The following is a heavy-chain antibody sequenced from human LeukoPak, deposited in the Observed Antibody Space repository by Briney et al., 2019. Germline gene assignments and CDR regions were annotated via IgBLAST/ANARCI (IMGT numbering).Heavy chain of an antibody. CDR1: GFTFSNYN. CDR3: ARDSPYGTAGY. CDR2: ISSSSSYI. V-gene: IGHV3-21*01. D-gene: IGHD2-8*02. J-gene: IGHJ4*02. Sequence: AGSLRLSCAASGFTFSNYNMNWFRQAPGKGLLWFSCISSSSSYIYYADSVKARFTISRDNTKNSLYLQMNSLRAEDTAVYYCARDSPYGTAGYWGQGTLVTVSS.